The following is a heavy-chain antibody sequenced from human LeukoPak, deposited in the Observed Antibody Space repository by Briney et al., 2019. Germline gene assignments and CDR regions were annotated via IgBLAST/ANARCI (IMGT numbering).Heavy chain of an antibody. CDR2: ISWNSGSI. J-gene: IGHJ4*02. V-gene: IGHV3-9*01. CDR3: AKDGFSDSGGYYSDY. Sequence: GGSLRLSCAASGFTFDDYAMHWVRQAPGKGLEWVSGISWNSGSIGYADSVKGRFTISRDNAKNSLYLQMNSLRAEDTAVYYCAKDGFSDSGGYYSDYWGQGTLVTVSS. D-gene: IGHD3-22*01. CDR1: GFTFDDYA.